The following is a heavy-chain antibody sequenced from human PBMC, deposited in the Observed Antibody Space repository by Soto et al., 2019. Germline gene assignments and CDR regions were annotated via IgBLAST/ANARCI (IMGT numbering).Heavy chain of an antibody. Sequence: QVQLVQSGAEEKKPGASVKVSCKASGYTFTSYAMHWVRQAPGQRLEWMGWINAGNGNTKYSQKFQGRVTITRDTSESTADMELSSLRSEDTAVYYCARSIVVVTALDYWGQGTLVTVSS. D-gene: IGHD2-21*02. V-gene: IGHV1-3*05. CDR1: GYTFTSYA. CDR3: ARSIVVVTALDY. CDR2: INAGNGNT. J-gene: IGHJ4*02.